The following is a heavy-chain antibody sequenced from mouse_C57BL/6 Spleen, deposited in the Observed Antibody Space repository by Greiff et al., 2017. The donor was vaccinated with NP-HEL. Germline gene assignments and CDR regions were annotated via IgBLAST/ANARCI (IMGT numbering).Heavy chain of an antibody. CDR2: IYPGDGDT. J-gene: IGHJ3*01. V-gene: IGHV1-82*01. CDR1: GYAFSSPW. CDR3: ARSVYYDYSWFAY. D-gene: IGHD2-4*01. Sequence: QVQLQQSGPELVKPGASVKISCKASGYAFSSPWMNWVKQRPGKGLEWIGRIYPGDGDTNYNGKFKGKATLTADKSSSTAYMQLSSLTSEDSAVYFCARSVYYDYSWFAYWGQGTLVTVSA.